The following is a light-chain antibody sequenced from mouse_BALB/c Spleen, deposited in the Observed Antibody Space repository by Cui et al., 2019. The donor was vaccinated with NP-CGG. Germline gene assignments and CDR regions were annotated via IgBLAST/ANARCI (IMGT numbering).Light chain of an antibody. CDR2: GTN. Sequence: AVVTQESALTTSPGETVTLTCRSSTGAVTTSNYANWVQEEPDHLFTGLIGGTNNRAPGVPARFSGSLIGDKAALTITGAQTEDEAMYFCALWYSNHWVFGGGTKLTVL. CDR3: ALWYSNHWV. CDR1: TGAVTTSNY. J-gene: IGLJ1*01. V-gene: IGLV1*01.